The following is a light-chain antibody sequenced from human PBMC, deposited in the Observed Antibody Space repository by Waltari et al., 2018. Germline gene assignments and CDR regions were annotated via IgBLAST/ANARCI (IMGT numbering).Light chain of an antibody. J-gene: IGLJ2*01. CDR2: GEN. Sequence: SSELTQDPAVSVAFGQTVRITCQGARLSDYYASWYQQKAGQAPVLVIHGENNRPSGIPDRFSGSSSGNTASLTITGAQAGDEADYYCNSRDSSGNVVFGAGTKLTVL. V-gene: IGLV3-19*01. CDR1: RLSDYY. CDR3: NSRDSSGNVV.